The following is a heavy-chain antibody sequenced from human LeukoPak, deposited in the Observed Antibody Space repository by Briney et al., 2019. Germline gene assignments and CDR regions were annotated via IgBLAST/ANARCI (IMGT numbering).Heavy chain of an antibody. CDR2: IYYSGST. D-gene: IGHD5-18*01. CDR1: GGSISSYY. Sequence: SETLSLTCTVSGGSISSYYWSWIRQPPGKGLEWIGYIYYSGSTNYNPSLKSRVTISVDTSKNQFSLKLSSVTAADTAVYYCARSQLWLIYYFDYWGQGTLVTVSS. CDR3: ARSQLWLIYYFDY. J-gene: IGHJ4*02. V-gene: IGHV4-59*01.